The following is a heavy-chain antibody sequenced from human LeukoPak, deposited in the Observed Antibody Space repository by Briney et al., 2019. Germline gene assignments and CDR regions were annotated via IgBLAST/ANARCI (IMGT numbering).Heavy chain of an antibody. CDR1: GFTFSSYA. CDR2: ISYDGSNK. D-gene: IGHD5-18*01. CDR3: ARVGRGYSFKVYYFDY. V-gene: IGHV3-30*04. Sequence: GGSLRLSCAASGFTFSSYAMHWVRHAPGKGLGWVAVISYDGSNKYYADSVKGRFTISRDNSNNTLYLQMNSLRAEDTAIYYCARVGRGYSFKVYYFDYWGQGTLVTVSS. J-gene: IGHJ4*02.